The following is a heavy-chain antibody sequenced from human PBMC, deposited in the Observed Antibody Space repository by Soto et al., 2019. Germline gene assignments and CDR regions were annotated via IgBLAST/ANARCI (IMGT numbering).Heavy chain of an antibody. J-gene: IGHJ4*02. V-gene: IGHV3-30*18. CDR2: IAYDGSKQ. D-gene: IGHD6-19*01. CDR1: GFSFSSFG. CDR3: AKDRYRSAWYSSGLGS. Sequence: QVQLAESGGGVVQPGRSLRLSCAASGFSFSSFGMHWVRQAPVKGLEWVAGIAYDGSKQYYADSVKGGFTISRDDSKNMLYVQMNSMRAEDTAVYYCAKDRYRSAWYSSGLGSWGQGTLVTVSS.